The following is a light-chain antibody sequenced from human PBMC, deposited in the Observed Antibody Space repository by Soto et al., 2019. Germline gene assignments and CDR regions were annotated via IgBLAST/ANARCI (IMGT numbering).Light chain of an antibody. CDR1: SSDVGAYNY. V-gene: IGLV2-14*01. CDR3: KSYAGSNTYV. J-gene: IGLJ7*01. CDR2: EVS. Sequence: QSALTQPASVSGSPGQSITISCTGTSSDVGAYNYVSWYQQHPGKAPKLLIYEVSNRPSGVSNRFSGSKSGNTASLLISGLQAEDETDYFCKSYAGSNTYVFGSGTQLTVL.